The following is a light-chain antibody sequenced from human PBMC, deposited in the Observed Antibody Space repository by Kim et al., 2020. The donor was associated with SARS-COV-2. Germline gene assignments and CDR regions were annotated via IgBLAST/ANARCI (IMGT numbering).Light chain of an antibody. CDR3: QQYKSYPT. J-gene: IGKJ5*01. CDR2: AAS. V-gene: IGKV1-16*01. Sequence: SAAVGDRVTITWRASQDISSFLAWFQQKPGEAPKSLIYAASNLQSGVPSRFSGSGSGTDFTLTISSLQPEDFATYYCQQYKSYPTFGLGTRLEIK. CDR1: QDISSF.